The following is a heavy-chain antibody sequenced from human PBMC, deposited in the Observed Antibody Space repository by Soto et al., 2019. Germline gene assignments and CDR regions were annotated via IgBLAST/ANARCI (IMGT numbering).Heavy chain of an antibody. V-gene: IGHV3-33*01. CDR3: ARGLDYYDSSGYSSYYYGMDV. D-gene: IGHD3-22*01. Sequence: GGSLTLSRAASGFTFSSYGMHWVRQAPGKGLEWVAVIWYDGSNKYYADSVKGRFTISRDNSKNTLYLQMNSLRAEDTAVYYCARGLDYYDSSGYSSYYYGMDVWGQGTTVTVSS. CDR1: GFTFSSYG. J-gene: IGHJ6*02. CDR2: IWYDGSNK.